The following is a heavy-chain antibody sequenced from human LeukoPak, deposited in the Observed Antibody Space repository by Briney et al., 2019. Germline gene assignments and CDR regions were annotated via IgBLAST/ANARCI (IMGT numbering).Heavy chain of an antibody. J-gene: IGHJ4*02. CDR2: INPNSGGT. Sequence: ASVKVSCKASGYTFTGYYMHWVRQAPGQGLEWMGWINPNSGGTNYAQKLQGRGTMTRDTSISTAYMELRRLRSDDTAVYYCARGRPRYYDNRYFDYWGQGTLVTVSS. CDR3: ARGRPRYYDNRYFDY. CDR1: GYTFTGYY. V-gene: IGHV1-2*02. D-gene: IGHD3-22*01.